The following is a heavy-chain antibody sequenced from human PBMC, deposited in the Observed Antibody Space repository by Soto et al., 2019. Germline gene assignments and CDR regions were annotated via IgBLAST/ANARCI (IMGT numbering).Heavy chain of an antibody. CDR1: GFTFSSYA. Sequence: EVQLLESGGGLVQPGGSLRLSCAASGFTFSSYAMSWVRQAPGKGLEWVSAISGSGGSTYYADSVKGRFTIYRDNSTNMLYLQMNSLRAEDTAVYSCAKDVAEADKNTFDPWGQGTLVTVSS. J-gene: IGHJ5*02. CDR2: ISGSGGST. CDR3: AKDVAEADKNTFDP. V-gene: IGHV3-23*01. D-gene: IGHD6-19*01.